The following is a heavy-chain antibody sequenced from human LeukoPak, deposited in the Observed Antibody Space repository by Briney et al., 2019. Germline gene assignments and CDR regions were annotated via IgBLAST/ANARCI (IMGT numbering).Heavy chain of an antibody. D-gene: IGHD2-15*01. J-gene: IGHJ4*02. Sequence: GSLRLSCAASGFTFSSSAMSWVRQAPGKGLEWVSAISNNGGYTYYADSVQGRFTISRDNSKSTLCLQMNSLRAEDTAVYYCAKQLGYCSDGSCYFPYWGQGTLVTVSS. CDR3: AKQLGYCSDGSCYFPY. V-gene: IGHV3-23*01. CDR1: GFTFSSSA. CDR2: ISNNGGYT.